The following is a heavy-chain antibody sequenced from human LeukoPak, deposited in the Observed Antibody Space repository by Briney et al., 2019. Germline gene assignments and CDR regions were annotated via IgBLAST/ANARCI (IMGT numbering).Heavy chain of an antibody. J-gene: IGHJ4*02. V-gene: IGHV5-51*01. CDR2: IYPGNSDT. CDR1: GYSFTNYW. Sequence: GESLKISCKASGYSFTNYWIGWVRQMPGKGLEWMGIIYPGNSDTRYSPSFQGQVTFSADKSISTAYLQWSSLKASDTAMYYCARDLLVGYHHSDHWGQGTLSPSPQ. CDR3: ARDLLVGYHHSDH. D-gene: IGHD5-18*01.